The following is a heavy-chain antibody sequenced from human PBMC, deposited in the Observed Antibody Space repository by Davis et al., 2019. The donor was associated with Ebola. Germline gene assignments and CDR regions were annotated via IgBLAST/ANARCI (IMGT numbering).Heavy chain of an antibody. Sequence: AASVKVSCKASGGTFSSYAINWVRQATGQGLEWMGWMNPNSGNTGYAQKFQGRVTMTRENSMSTAYMELSSLRSEDTAVYFCARGRVAYSDLDYWGQGTLVAVSS. D-gene: IGHD2-21*01. CDR3: ARGRVAYSDLDY. CDR1: GGTFSSYA. CDR2: MNPNSGNT. J-gene: IGHJ4*02. V-gene: IGHV1-8*02.